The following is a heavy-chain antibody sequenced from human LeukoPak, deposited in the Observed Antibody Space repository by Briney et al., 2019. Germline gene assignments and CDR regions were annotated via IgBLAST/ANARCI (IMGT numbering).Heavy chain of an antibody. Sequence: PGGSLRLSCAASGFTFSTYAMSWVRQPPGKGLEWIGSIYNSGSTYYNPSLKSRVTISVDTSKNQFSLKLSSVTAADTGVYYCARHDGSGWFFDYWGRGALVTVSA. CDR1: GFTFSTYA. J-gene: IGHJ4*02. D-gene: IGHD6-19*01. CDR2: IYNSGST. V-gene: IGHV4-39*01. CDR3: ARHDGSGWFFDY.